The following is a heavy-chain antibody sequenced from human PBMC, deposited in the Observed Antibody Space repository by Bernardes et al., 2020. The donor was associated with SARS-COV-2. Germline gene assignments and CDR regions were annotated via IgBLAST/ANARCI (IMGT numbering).Heavy chain of an antibody. CDR2: ISYDGSNK. J-gene: IGHJ4*02. CDR1: GFTFSSYA. CDR3: ARDQNYYDSSVPLWY. D-gene: IGHD3-22*01. V-gene: IGHV3-30-3*01. Sequence: GGSLRLSCAASGFTFSSYAMHWVRQAPGKGLEWVAVISYDGSNKYYADSVKGRFTISRDNSKNTLYLQMNSLRAEDTAVYYCARDQNYYDSSVPLWYWGQGTLVTVSS.